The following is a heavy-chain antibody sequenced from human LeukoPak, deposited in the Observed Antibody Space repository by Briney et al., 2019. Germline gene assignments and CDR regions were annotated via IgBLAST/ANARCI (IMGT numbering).Heavy chain of an antibody. J-gene: IGHJ4*02. D-gene: IGHD3-10*01. CDR1: GFTFSSNV. CDR2: IKQDGSEK. Sequence: GGSLRLSCAASGFTFSSNVMIWVRQAPGKGLEWVANIKQDGSEKYYVDSVTGRFTISRDNAKNSLYLQMNSLRAEDTAVYYCARELPTGTDYFDYWGQGTLVTVSS. V-gene: IGHV3-7*01. CDR3: ARELPTGTDYFDY.